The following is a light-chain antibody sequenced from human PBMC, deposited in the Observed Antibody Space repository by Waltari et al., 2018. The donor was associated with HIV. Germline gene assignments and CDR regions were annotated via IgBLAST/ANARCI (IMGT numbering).Light chain of an antibody. Sequence: QSVLTQPPSASATPGQRITISCSGGNSNIESNYVYWYQQLPGTAPKVFIYRNSHLPSGVSDRFAGSESGTSASLSISGLRSGEEADYCGASWGDSLNACVFGTGTKVTVL. CDR2: RNS. V-gene: IGLV1-47*01. CDR1: NSNIESNY. CDR3: ASWGDSLNACV. J-gene: IGLJ1*01.